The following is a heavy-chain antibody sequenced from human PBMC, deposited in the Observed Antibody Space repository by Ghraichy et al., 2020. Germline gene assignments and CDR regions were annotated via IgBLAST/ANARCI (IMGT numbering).Heavy chain of an antibody. V-gene: IGHV1-2*02. Sequence: ASVKVSKASGYTFTGYYMHWVRQAPGQGLEWMGWINPNSGGTNYAQKFQGRVTMTRDTSISTAYMELSRLRSDDTAVYYCASTGSGSFPNNLNWFDPWGQGTLVTVSS. CDR2: INPNSGGT. CDR1: GYTFTGYY. CDR3: ASTGSGSFPNNLNWFDP. D-gene: IGHD3-10*01. J-gene: IGHJ5*02.